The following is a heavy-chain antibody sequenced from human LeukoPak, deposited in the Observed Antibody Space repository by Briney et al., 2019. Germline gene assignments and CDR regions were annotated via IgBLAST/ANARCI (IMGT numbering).Heavy chain of an antibody. D-gene: IGHD1-1*01. V-gene: IGHV5-51*01. Sequence: GESLKISCKGSGYSFTSYWIGWVRQMPGKGLEWMGIIYPGDSDIRYSPSFQGQVTISADKSINTAYLQWSSLKASDTAMYYCVRGDWNLVRYYYYMDVWGKGTTVTVSS. J-gene: IGHJ6*03. CDR2: IYPGDSDI. CDR1: GYSFTSYW. CDR3: VRGDWNLVRYYYYMDV.